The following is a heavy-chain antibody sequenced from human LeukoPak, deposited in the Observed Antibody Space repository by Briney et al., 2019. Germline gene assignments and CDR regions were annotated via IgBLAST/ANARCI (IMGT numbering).Heavy chain of an antibody. Sequence: GASVKVSCKASGYTFTGYYMHWVRQAPGQGLEWMGWINPNSGGTNYAQKFQGRVTMTRDTSISTAYMELSRLRSDDTAVYYCAREFVEMATIPGGNWFDPWGQGTLVTVSS. V-gene: IGHV1-2*02. CDR1: GYTFTGYY. J-gene: IGHJ5*02. CDR2: INPNSGGT. CDR3: AREFVEMATIPGGNWFDP. D-gene: IGHD5-24*01.